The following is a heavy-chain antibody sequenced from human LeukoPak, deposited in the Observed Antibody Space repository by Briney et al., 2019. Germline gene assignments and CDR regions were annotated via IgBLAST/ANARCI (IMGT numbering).Heavy chain of an antibody. J-gene: IGHJ3*01. CDR2: VYYTGGT. D-gene: IGHD3-10*01. CDR3: ARHMSVSYDAFDL. Sequence: SETLSLTCTVSGGSLTGYYWSWIRQPPGKGLEWIAYVYYTGGTLYNPSLESRVTISVDTSKTQISLKLTSVTAADTAVYYCARHMSVSYDAFDLWGRGTPVTVSS. V-gene: IGHV4-59*08. CDR1: GGSLTGYY.